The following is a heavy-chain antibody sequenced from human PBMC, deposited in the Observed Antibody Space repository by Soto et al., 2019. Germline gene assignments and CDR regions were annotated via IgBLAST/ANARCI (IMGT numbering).Heavy chain of an antibody. CDR3: GRLQNFINWIFDL. D-gene: IGHD2-2*03. CDR2: SHHSGYI. CDR1: GASTSRYY. Sequence: PSETLSLTCTVSGASTSRYYWGWVRQPPGRGLEWIGFSHHSGYISYSPSLKSRVTMSVEPSKNQFSLKLTSVTAADTALYYCGRLQNFINWIFDLWGQGAPFTVSS. V-gene: IGHV4-59*08. J-gene: IGHJ4*02.